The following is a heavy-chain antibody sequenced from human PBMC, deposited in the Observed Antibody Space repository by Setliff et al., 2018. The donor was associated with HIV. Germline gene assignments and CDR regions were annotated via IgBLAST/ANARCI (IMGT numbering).Heavy chain of an antibody. CDR3: AREPTYYYESSGPYDAFDI. J-gene: IGHJ3*02. V-gene: IGHV3-48*03. CDR1: GFTFTNYE. D-gene: IGHD3-22*01. CDR2: ISSTGSTI. Sequence: PGGSLRLSCAASGFTFTNYEMNWLRQAPGKGLEWVSYISSTGSTIDYSDSVKGRFTISRDNARNTLFLQMNSLRAEDTAVYYCAREPTYYYESSGPYDAFDIWGQGTMVTVS.